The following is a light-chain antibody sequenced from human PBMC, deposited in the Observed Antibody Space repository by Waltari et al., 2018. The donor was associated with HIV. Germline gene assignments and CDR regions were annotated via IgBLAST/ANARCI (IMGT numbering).Light chain of an antibody. J-gene: IGLJ2*01. CDR1: SSNNGAGHA. Sequence: SVLTPPPSVAGALARRVTIPCPASSSNNGAGHAIDWYQQLPGPAPKLLMYGNNNRPSGVPDRFSASKSATSASLAITGLQAEDEADYYCQSYDRNLRRELFGGGTKLTVL. CDR2: GNN. V-gene: IGLV1-40*01. CDR3: QSYDRNLRREL.